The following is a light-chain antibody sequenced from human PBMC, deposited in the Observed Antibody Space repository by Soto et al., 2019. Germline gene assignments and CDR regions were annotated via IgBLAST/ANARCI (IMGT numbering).Light chain of an antibody. CDR3: QQYYNWAPIS. Sequence: SQSPATLSLXPGEXDTLXXXXSQRVKTVVVWYQQGPGQAPKLLIHDASHRATGIPAKFSGSGSGTECTLTISSRQAQDFAVYYCQQYYNWAPISFGQGTRVDIK. V-gene: IGKV3-15*01. J-gene: IGKJ5*01. CDR2: DAS. CDR1: QRVKTV.